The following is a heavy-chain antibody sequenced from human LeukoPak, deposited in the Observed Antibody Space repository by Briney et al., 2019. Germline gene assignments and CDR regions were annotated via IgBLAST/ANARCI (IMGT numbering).Heavy chain of an antibody. CDR1: GFTVSSNY. Sequence: GGSLRLSYAASGFTVSSNYMSWVRQAPGKGLEWVSVVYSGGDTYYADSVKGRFTISKDNSKNTLYLQMNSLRAEDTAVYYCARILGYCSGGSCYSGRLDYWGQGTLVTVSS. CDR3: ARILGYCSGGSCYSGRLDY. J-gene: IGHJ4*02. V-gene: IGHV3-53*01. D-gene: IGHD2-15*01. CDR2: VYSGGDT.